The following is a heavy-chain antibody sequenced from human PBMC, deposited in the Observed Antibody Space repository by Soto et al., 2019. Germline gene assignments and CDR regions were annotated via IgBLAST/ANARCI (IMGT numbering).Heavy chain of an antibody. CDR2: INHSGST. Sequence: SETLSLTCAVYGGSFSGYYWSWIRQPPGKGLEWIGEINHSGSTNYNPSLKSRVTISVDTSKNQFSLKLSSVTAADTAVYYCARTKGVAALFLYYWGQGTLVTVSS. D-gene: IGHD6-6*01. J-gene: IGHJ4*02. V-gene: IGHV4-34*01. CDR1: GGSFSGYY. CDR3: ARTKGVAALFLYY.